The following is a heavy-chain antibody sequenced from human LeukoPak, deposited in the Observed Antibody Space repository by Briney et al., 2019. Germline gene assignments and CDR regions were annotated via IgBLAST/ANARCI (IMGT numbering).Heavy chain of an antibody. Sequence: PGVSLRLSCAASGFTVSSNSMSWVRQAPGKGLEWVSVIHSGGSTYYADSVKGRFTISRDNSKNTLYLQMNSLRAEDTAVYYCARDSSSYWYFDLWGRGTLVTVSS. CDR3: ARDSSSYWYFDL. D-gene: IGHD2-2*01. J-gene: IGHJ2*01. CDR1: GFTVSSNS. CDR2: IHSGGST. V-gene: IGHV3-53*01.